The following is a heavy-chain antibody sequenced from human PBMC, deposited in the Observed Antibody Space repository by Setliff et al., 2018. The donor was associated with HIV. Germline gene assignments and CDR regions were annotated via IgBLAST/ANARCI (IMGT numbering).Heavy chain of an antibody. CDR2: IYPGDSDT. CDR3: ARLEAPLRPFDF. Sequence: PGESLKISCKASGFTFTGSWIGWVRQTPGKGLEWMGIIYPGDSDTRYGPSFQGQVSISADKSISTAYLQWSSLKASDTAIYYCARLEAPLRPFDFWGQGTLVTVSS. J-gene: IGHJ4*02. CDR1: GFTFTGSW. V-gene: IGHV5-51*01. D-gene: IGHD3-16*01.